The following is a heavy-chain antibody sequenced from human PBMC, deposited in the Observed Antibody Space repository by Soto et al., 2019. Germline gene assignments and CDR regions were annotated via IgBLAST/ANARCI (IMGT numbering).Heavy chain of an antibody. CDR2: IYYSGST. V-gene: IGHV4-31*03. CDR3: ARLSGDYEWDFDY. CDR1: GGSISSGGYY. J-gene: IGHJ4*02. D-gene: IGHD4-17*01. Sequence: SETLSLTCTVSGGSISSGGYYWSWISKHPGKGLEWIGYIYYSGSTYYNPSLKSRVTISVDTSKNQFSLKLSSVTAADTAVYYCARLSGDYEWDFDYWGQGTLVTVS.